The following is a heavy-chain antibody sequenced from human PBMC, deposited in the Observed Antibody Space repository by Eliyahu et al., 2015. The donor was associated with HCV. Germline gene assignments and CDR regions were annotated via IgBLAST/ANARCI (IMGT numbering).Heavy chain of an antibody. CDR3: ATDPAARPDLLNNWLDP. D-gene: IGHD6-6*01. J-gene: IGHJ5*02. CDR2: INPNGGTT. V-gene: IGHV1-2*06. Sequence: QVQLVQSGAEVKRPGASVKVSCRTSGYTFTDYYIHWVRQAPGQGLECVGHINPNGGTTYYAQRFQGRVTITTDTSISTAYMELTSLTSDDTAMYYCATDPAARPDLLNNWLDPWGQGTLVTVSS. CDR1: GYTFTDYY.